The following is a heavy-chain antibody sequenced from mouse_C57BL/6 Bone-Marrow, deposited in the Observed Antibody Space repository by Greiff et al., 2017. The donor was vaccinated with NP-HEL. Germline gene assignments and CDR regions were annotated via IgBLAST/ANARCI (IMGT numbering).Heavy chain of an antibody. V-gene: IGHV1-66*01. CDR1: GYSFTSYY. D-gene: IGHD2-5*01. J-gene: IGHJ4*01. Sequence: QVQLKQSGPELVKPGASVKISCKASGYSFTSYYIHWVKQRPGQGLEWIGWIYPGSGNTKYNEKFKGKATLTADTSSSTAYMQLSSLTSEDSAVYYCASPYSNYVRYAMDYWGQGTSVTVSS. CDR2: IYPGSGNT. CDR3: ASPYSNYVRYAMDY.